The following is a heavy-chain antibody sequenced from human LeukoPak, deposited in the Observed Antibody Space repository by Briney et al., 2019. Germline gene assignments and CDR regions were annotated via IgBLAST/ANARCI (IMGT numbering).Heavy chain of an antibody. CDR3: ARQPPVDCGGDCYPRPGAFDI. J-gene: IGHJ3*02. V-gene: IGHV4-59*08. CDR1: GXSISSYY. CDR2: IYYSGST. D-gene: IGHD2-21*02. Sequence: PSETLSLTCTVSGXSISSYYWSWIRQPPGKGQEWIAYIYYSGSTNYNPSLKSRVTISVDTSKNQFSLKLSSVTAADTAVYYCARQPPVDCGGDCYPRPGAFDIWGQGTMVTVSS.